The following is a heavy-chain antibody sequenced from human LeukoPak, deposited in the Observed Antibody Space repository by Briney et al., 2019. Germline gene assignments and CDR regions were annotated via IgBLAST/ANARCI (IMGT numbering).Heavy chain of an antibody. J-gene: IGHJ4*02. CDR2: IYYSGST. CDR3: ARVRKGDYGEYCFDY. Sequence: SETLSLTCTVSGGSISSYYWSWIRQPPGKGLEWIGYIYYSGSTNYNPSLKSRVTISVDTSKNQFSLKLSSVTAADTAVYYCARVRKGDYGEYCFDYWGQGTLVTVSS. V-gene: IGHV4-59*01. D-gene: IGHD4-17*01. CDR1: GGSISSYY.